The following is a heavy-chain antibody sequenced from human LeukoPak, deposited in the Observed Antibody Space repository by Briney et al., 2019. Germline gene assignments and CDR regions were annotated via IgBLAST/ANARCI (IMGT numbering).Heavy chain of an antibody. J-gene: IGHJ4*02. D-gene: IGHD1-26*01. V-gene: IGHV1-69*13. CDR1: EGTFSSYA. Sequence: SVKVSCKASEGTFSSYAISWVRQAPGQGLEWMGGIIPIFGTANYAQKFQGRVTITADESTSTAYMELSSLRSEDTAVYYCARSVGATYYFDYWGQGTLVTVSS. CDR2: IIPIFGTA. CDR3: ARSVGATYYFDY.